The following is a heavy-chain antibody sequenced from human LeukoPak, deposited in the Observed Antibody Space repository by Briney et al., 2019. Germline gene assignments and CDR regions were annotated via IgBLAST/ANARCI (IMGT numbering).Heavy chain of an antibody. CDR3: AKVDYDILTGTFDY. CDR1: GFTFSSYA. J-gene: IGHJ4*02. Sequence: PGGSLRLSCAASGFTFSSYAMSWVRQAPGKGLEWVSAISGSGGSTYYADSVKGRFTISRDNSKNTLYLHMNSLRAEDTAVYYCAKVDYDILTGTFDYWGQGTLVTVSS. V-gene: IGHV3-23*01. CDR2: ISGSGGST. D-gene: IGHD3-9*01.